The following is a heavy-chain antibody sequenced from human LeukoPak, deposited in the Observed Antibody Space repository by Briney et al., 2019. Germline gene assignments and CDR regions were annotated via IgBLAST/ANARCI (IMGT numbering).Heavy chain of an antibody. V-gene: IGHV4-59*08. CDR2: IHYTGRT. Sequence: SETLSLTCPVSGDSISSYFWSWIRQPPGKGLEWIGSIHYTGRTNYNPSLKSRVTISVDTTTNQFSLKLSSVTAADTAVYYCARRVIESAVISERNWFDPWGQGTLVTVSS. J-gene: IGHJ5*02. CDR1: GDSISSYF. CDR3: ARRVIESAVISERNWFDP. D-gene: IGHD3-3*02.